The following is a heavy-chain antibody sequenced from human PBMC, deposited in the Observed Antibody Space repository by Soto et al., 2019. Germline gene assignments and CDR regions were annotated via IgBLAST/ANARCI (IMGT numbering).Heavy chain of an antibody. CDR2: ISAYNGNT. Sequence: QVQLVQSGAEVKKPGASVKVSCKASGYTFTSYGISWVRQAPGQGLERMGWISAYNGNTNYAQKLKGRVTMTTETSTSTAYMELRSLRSDDTAVYYCARDAYTKITMIVENWGQGTLVTVSS. V-gene: IGHV1-18*01. J-gene: IGHJ4*02. CDR3: ARDAYTKITMIVEN. CDR1: GYTFTSYG. D-gene: IGHD3-22*01.